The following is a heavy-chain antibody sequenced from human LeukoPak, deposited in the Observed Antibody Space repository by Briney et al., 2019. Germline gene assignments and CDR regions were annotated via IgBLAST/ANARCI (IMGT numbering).Heavy chain of an antibody. CDR2: ISGSGGTT. J-gene: IGHJ5*02. Sequence: GGSLRLSCAASGFTFSSYAMSWVRQAPGKGLEWVSAISGSGGTTYYADSVKGRFTISRDSSKNTLCLQMNSLRAEDTAVYYCAKGSYSGWLYNWFDPWGQGTLVTVSS. CDR1: GFTFSSYA. V-gene: IGHV3-23*01. D-gene: IGHD6-19*01. CDR3: AKGSYSGWLYNWFDP.